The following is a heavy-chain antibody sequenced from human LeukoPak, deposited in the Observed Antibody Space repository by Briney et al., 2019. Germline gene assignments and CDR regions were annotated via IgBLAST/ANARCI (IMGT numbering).Heavy chain of an antibody. CDR1: GYSIGSGYY. CDR2: IYHSGST. Sequence: KPSETLSLTCTVSGYSIGSGYYWGWIRQPPGKGLEWIGSIYHSGSTYYNPSLKSRVTISVDTSKNQFSLKLSSVTAADTAVYYCARDPPGPAYYYDQIEDAFDIWGQGTMVTVSS. CDR3: ARDPPGPAYYYDQIEDAFDI. D-gene: IGHD3-22*01. V-gene: IGHV4-38-2*02. J-gene: IGHJ3*02.